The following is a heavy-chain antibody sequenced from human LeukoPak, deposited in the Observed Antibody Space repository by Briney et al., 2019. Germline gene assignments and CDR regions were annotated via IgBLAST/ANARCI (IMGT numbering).Heavy chain of an antibody. J-gene: IGHJ4*03. D-gene: IGHD2-15*01. Sequence: ASMKLSCKASGYTFTNNWMPWVRQAPGQGLEREGLINTTGAWTLYAQNFQGRIPLTRDMSTTTDYMELRSLTSEDTAVYYCARDNSGGDMSWCFGTCGQGALVSVSS. CDR2: INTTGAWT. CDR1: GYTFTNNW. V-gene: IGHV1-46*01. CDR3: ARDNSGGDMSWCFGT.